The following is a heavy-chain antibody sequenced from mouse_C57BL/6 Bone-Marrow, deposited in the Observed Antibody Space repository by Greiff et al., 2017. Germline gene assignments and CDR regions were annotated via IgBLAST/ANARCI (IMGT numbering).Heavy chain of an antibody. CDR3: ARRGVLGDYVDY. CDR2: ISNLAYSI. V-gene: IGHV5-15*01. Sequence: EVHLVESGGGLVQPGGSLKLSCAASGFTFSDYGMAWVRQAPRTGPEWVAFISNLAYSIYYADTVTGRFTISRENAKNTLYLEMSSLRSEDTAMYYCARRGVLGDYVDYWGQGTTLTVSS. J-gene: IGHJ2*01. D-gene: IGHD1-1*01. CDR1: GFTFSDYG.